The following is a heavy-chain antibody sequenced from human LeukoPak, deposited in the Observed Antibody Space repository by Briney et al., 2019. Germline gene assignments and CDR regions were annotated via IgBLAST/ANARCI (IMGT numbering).Heavy chain of an antibody. CDR3: ARDRGSNYYDSSGYYYTTPRGAFDL. V-gene: IGHV4-4*07. Sequence: PSETLSLTCTVSGGSISSYYWSWIRQPAGKGLEWIGRIYTSGSTNYNPSLKSRVTMSVDTSKNQFSLKLSSVTAADTAVYYCARDRGSNYYDSSGYYYTTPRGAFDLWGRGTLVTVSS. J-gene: IGHJ2*01. D-gene: IGHD3-22*01. CDR2: IYTSGST. CDR1: GGSISSYY.